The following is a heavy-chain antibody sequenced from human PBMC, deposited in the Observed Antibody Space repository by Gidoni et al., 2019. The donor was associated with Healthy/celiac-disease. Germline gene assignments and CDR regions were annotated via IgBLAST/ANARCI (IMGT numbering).Heavy chain of an antibody. J-gene: IGHJ4*02. Sequence: EVQLVESGGGLVQPGGSLRLSCAASGFTFSSYEMNWVRQAPGKGLEWVSYISSSGSTIYYADSVKGRFTISRDNAKNSLYLQMNSLRAEDTAVYYCARHSSIAARRLDYWGQGTLVTVSS. CDR2: ISSSGSTI. CDR1: GFTFSSYE. CDR3: ARHSSIAARRLDY. D-gene: IGHD6-6*01. V-gene: IGHV3-48*03.